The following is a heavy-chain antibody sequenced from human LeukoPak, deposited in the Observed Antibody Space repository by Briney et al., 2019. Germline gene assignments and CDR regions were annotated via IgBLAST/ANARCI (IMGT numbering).Heavy chain of an antibody. CDR3: ARRDGYSYGERYYFDY. J-gene: IGHJ4*02. V-gene: IGHV1-24*01. CDR2: FDPEDGET. Sequence: ASVKVSCKVSGYTLTELSMHWVRQAPGKGLEWMGGFDPEDGETIYAQKFQGRVTMTEDTSTDTAYMELSSLRSEDTAVYYCARRDGYSYGERYYFDYWGQGTLVTVSS. D-gene: IGHD5-18*01. CDR1: GYTLTELS.